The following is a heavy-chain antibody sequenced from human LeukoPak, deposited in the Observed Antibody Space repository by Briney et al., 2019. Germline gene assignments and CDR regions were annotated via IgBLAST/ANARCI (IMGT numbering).Heavy chain of an antibody. CDR3: AREGAVILTHMGAFDI. J-gene: IGHJ3*02. CDR2: IYYSGST. V-gene: IGHV4-59*01. Sequence: SETLSLTCTVSGGSISSYYWSWLRQPPGKGLEWIGYIYYSGSTNYNPSLKSRVTISVDTSKNQFSLKLSSVTAAATAVYYCAREGAVILTHMGAFDIWGQGTMVTVSS. D-gene: IGHD2-21*01. CDR1: GGSISSYY.